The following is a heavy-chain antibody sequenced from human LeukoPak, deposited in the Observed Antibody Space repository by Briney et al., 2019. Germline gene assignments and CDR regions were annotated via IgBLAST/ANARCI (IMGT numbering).Heavy chain of an antibody. CDR1: GFTFSSYA. D-gene: IGHD2-2*01. J-gene: IGHJ4*02. Sequence: PGGSLRLSCAASGFTFSSYAMSWVRQAPGKGLEWVSAISGSGGSTYYADSVKGRFTISRDNSKNTLYLQMNSLRAEDTAVYYCAKSTRLVIFNIVVVPAAMVFDYWGQGTLVTVSS. CDR3: AKSTRLVIFNIVVVPAAMVFDY. V-gene: IGHV3-23*01. CDR2: ISGSGGST.